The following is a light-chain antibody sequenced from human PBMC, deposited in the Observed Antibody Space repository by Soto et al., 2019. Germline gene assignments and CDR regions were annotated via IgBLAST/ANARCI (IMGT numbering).Light chain of an antibody. Sequence: DIQMTQSPSSLSASVGDRVTITCRASQSINTYLNWYQQKPGKAPKLLIYAASSLHSGVPSRFSGSGSATDFTLTIRGMQPEDVATYYCQQSYNTPPYTFGQGTKLEIK. J-gene: IGKJ2*01. V-gene: IGKV1-39*01. CDR1: QSINTY. CDR2: AAS. CDR3: QQSYNTPPYT.